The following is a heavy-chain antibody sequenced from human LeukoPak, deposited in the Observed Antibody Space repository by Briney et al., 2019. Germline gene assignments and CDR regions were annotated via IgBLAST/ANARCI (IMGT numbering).Heavy chain of an antibody. CDR3: ARPYSITWYEWFDP. V-gene: IGHV1-2*02. D-gene: IGHD3-3*01. J-gene: IGHJ5*02. CDR2: VDPNSGDT. Sequence: ASVKVSCKVSGYTFTGYFVHWLRQAPGQGLEWMGWVDPNSGDTNYAQKFQGRVTMTTDTSISTAYMELSSLRSDDTAVYYCARPYSITWYEWFDPWGQGTLVTVSS. CDR1: GYTFTGYF.